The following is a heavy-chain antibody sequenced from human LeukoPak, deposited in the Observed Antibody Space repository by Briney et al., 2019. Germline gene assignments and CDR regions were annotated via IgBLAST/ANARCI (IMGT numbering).Heavy chain of an antibody. CDR1: GFTFSNAW. CDR3: TTDAITIFGVVISKRFDY. D-gene: IGHD3-3*01. J-gene: IGHJ4*02. Sequence: PGGSLRLSCAASGFTFSNAWMSWVRQAPGKGLEWVGRIKSKTDGGTTDYAAPVKGRFTISRDDSKNTLYLQMSSLKTEDTAVYYCTTDAITIFGVVISKRFDYWGQGTLVTVSS. V-gene: IGHV3-15*01. CDR2: IKSKTDGGTT.